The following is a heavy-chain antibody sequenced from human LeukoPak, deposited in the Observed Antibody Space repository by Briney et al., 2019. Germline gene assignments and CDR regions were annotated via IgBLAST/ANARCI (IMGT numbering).Heavy chain of an antibody. CDR3: ARENYYGSGCFDY. Sequence: PSETLSLTCTVSGGSISSGGYYWSWIRQHPGKGLEWIGYIYYSGSTYYNPSLKSRVTISVDTSKNQFSLKLSSVTAADTAVYYCARENYYGSGCFDYWGQGTLVTVSS. CDR1: GGSISSGGYY. D-gene: IGHD3-10*01. V-gene: IGHV4-31*03. J-gene: IGHJ4*02. CDR2: IYYSGST.